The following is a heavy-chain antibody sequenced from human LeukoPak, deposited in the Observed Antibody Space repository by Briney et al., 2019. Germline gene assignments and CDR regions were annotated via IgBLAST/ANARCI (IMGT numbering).Heavy chain of an antibody. D-gene: IGHD2-2*01. CDR2: IYYSGST. J-gene: IGHJ3*02. V-gene: IGHV4-39*01. CDR1: GGSISSSSYY. Sequence: SETLSLTCTVSGGSISSSSYYWGWIRQPPGKGLEWIGSIYYSGSTYYKPSLKSRVTISVDTSKNQFSLKLSSVTAADTAVYYCARHFFIHYQATSDAFDIWGQGTMVTVSS. CDR3: ARHFFIHYQATSDAFDI.